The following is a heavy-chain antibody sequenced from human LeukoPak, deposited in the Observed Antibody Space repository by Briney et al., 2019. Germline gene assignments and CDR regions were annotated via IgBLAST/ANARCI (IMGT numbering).Heavy chain of an antibody. CDR3: AVGGRGSGSYQIWGHAFDI. Sequence: SVKVSCEASGGTCSNYVINWVRQAPGQGLEWLGGLLPIFATADYAQKFQGRVTITADESTNTAYMELSSLRSEDTAVYYCAVGGRGSGSYQIWGHAFDIWGQGTMVTVSS. V-gene: IGHV1-69*13. D-gene: IGHD3-10*01. CDR1: GGTCSNYV. CDR2: LLPIFATA. J-gene: IGHJ3*02.